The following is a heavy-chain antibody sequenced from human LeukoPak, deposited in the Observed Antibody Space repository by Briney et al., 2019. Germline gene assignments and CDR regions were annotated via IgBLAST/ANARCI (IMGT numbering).Heavy chain of an antibody. V-gene: IGHV4-39*07. D-gene: IGHD6-13*01. CDR3: ARDHGYSSSW. CDR2: IYYSGST. CDR1: GGSISSSGYS. J-gene: IGHJ4*02. Sequence: LETLSLTCTVSGGSISSSGYSWGWIRQPPGKGLEWIGSIYYSGSTYYNPSLKSRVTISVDTSKNQFSLKLSSVTAADTAVYYCARDHGYSSSWWGQGTLVTVSS.